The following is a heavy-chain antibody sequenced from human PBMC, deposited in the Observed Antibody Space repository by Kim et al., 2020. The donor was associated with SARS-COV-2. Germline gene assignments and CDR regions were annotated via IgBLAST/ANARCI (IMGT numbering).Heavy chain of an antibody. CDR2: INNNGSS. V-gene: IGHV4-34*04. CDR1: GGSFSSCY. Sequence: SETLSLTCAVYGGSFSSCYCCWIRQPPGKGLEWVGEINNNGSSNNNSNLTSRGTITVDTNTNQNPLTLRSMTVADAAAHYYSEVRYWAGSRGLDYWG. J-gene: IGHJ4*01. CDR3: SEVRYWAGSRGLDY. D-gene: IGHD6-19*01.